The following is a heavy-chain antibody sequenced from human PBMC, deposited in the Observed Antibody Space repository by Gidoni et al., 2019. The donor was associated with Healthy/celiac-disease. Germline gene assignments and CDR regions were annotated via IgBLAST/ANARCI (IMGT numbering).Heavy chain of an antibody. CDR3: ASGWEQLPDYYGMDV. CDR1: GFTFSSYA. CDR2: ISGSGGST. D-gene: IGHD5-18*01. J-gene: IGHJ6*02. V-gene: IGHV3-23*01. Sequence: EVQLLASGGGLVQPGGSLRLSCAASGFTFSSYAMSWVRQAPGKGLEWVSAISGSGGSTYYADSVKGRFTISRDNSKNTLYLQMNSLRAEDTAVYYCASGWEQLPDYYGMDVWGQGTTATVSS.